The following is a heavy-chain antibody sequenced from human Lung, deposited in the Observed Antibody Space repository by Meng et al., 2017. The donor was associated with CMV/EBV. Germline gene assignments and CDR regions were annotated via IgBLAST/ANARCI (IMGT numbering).Heavy chain of an antibody. J-gene: IGHJ6*02. CDR2: IYYSGST. Sequence: LXCTVSGGSISSYYWSWIRQPPGKGLEWIGYIYYSGSTNYNPSLKSRVTISVDTSKNQFSLKLSSVTAADTAVYYCARVSGYYYYGMDAWGQGPTVTVSS. D-gene: IGHD3-3*01. CDR3: ARVSGYYYYGMDA. V-gene: IGHV4-59*01. CDR1: GGSISSYY.